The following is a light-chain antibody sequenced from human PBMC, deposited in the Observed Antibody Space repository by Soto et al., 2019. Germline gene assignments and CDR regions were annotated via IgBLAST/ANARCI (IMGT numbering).Light chain of an antibody. CDR1: QSISTY. J-gene: IGKJ1*01. Sequence: DIQMTQSPSTLSASVGDRVTITCRASQSISTYLIWYQQKPGKAPKLLIYATSSLQSGVPSRFSGSGSGTDFTLTISCLQSEDFATYYCQQYNSYSQTFGQGTKVDI. V-gene: IGKV1-39*01. CDR2: ATS. CDR3: QQYNSYSQT.